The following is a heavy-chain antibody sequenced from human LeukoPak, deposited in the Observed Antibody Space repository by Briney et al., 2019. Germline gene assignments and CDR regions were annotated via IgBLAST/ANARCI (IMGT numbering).Heavy chain of an antibody. J-gene: IGHJ4*02. CDR1: GYRFSDFW. CDR2: IQIADSET. D-gene: IGHD1-7*01. V-gene: IGHV5-51*01. Sequence: GESLKISCKASGYRFSDFWVGWARQVPGKGLEWMGIIQIADSETTYSPSFQGQVTISADTSLNTAHPQWSSLTASDTAIYYCARRMRRHWNSDLWSFDYWGQGTLVSVSS. CDR3: ARRMRRHWNSDLWSFDY.